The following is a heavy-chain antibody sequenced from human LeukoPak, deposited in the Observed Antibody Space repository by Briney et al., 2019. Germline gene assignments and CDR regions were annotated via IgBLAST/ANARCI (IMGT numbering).Heavy chain of an antibody. J-gene: IGHJ4*02. V-gene: IGHV4-59*12. CDR3: ARGRAGGGYFDY. Sequence: PSETLSLTCSVSGGFNTHYYWTWIRQPPRKELEWIGYIYHSGSTKYNPSLKSRVTISVDTSKNHFSLKLSSVTAADTAVYYCARGRAGGGYFDYWGQGTLVTVSS. CDR2: IYHSGST. CDR1: GGFNTHYY. D-gene: IGHD2-8*02.